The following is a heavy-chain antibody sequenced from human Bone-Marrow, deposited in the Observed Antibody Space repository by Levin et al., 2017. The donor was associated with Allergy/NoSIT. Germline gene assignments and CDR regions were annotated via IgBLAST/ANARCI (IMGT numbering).Heavy chain of an antibody. Sequence: PGGSLRLSCTVSGGSISSNSYYWGWIRQPPGKGLEWIGSIYHTGLSQYNPSLRSRVTISVDTSKTHFSLNLKSVTAADTAVYYCARDFWYTHGKTGFDIWGPGTTVTVSS. J-gene: IGHJ3*02. CDR1: GGSISSNSYY. V-gene: IGHV4-39*07. CDR2: IYHTGLS. D-gene: IGHD2-2*02. CDR3: ARDFWYTHGKTGFDI.